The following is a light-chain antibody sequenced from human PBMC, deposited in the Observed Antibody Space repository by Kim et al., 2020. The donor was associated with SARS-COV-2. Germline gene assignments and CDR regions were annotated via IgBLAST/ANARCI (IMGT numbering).Light chain of an antibody. Sequence: DIQMTQSPFAMSASVGDSVAITCRASQDINNNLVWFQQKPRKVPQRLIYAASSLQSGVPSRFSGSGSGTDFILTISGLQPEDFATYYCLQYNTYPRTFGQGTKVDIK. V-gene: IGKV1-17*03. J-gene: IGKJ1*01. CDR1: QDINNN. CDR3: LQYNTYPRT. CDR2: AAS.